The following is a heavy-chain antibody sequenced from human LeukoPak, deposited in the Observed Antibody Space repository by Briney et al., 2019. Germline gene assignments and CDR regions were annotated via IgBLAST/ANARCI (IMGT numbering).Heavy chain of an antibody. Sequence: PSETLSLTCAVYGGSFSGYYWSWIRQPPGKGLEWIGEINHSGSTNYNPSLKSRVTISVDTSKNQFSLKLSSVTAADTAVYYCARGAGRGYSYPLRIYNWFDPWGQGTLVTVSS. CDR3: ARGAGRGYSYPLRIYNWFDP. V-gene: IGHV4-34*01. D-gene: IGHD5-18*01. J-gene: IGHJ5*02. CDR1: GGSFSGYY. CDR2: INHSGST.